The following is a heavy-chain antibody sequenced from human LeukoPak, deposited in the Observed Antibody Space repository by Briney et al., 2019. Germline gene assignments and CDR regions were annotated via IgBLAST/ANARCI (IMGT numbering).Heavy chain of an antibody. CDR1: GYTFTSYY. CDR2: INPSGGST. CDR3: ARDNMVVNGMDV. V-gene: IGHV1-46*01. J-gene: IGHJ6*02. D-gene: IGHD4/OR15-4a*01. Sequence: ASVKVSCKASGYTFTSYYMHWVRQAPGQGLEWMGIINPSGGSTSYAQMFSGRVTMTRDTSTSTVYMELSSLRSEDTAVYYCARDNMVVNGMDVWGQGTTVTVSS.